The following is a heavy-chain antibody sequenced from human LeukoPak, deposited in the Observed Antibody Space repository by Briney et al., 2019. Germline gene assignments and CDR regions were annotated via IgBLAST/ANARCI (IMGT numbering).Heavy chain of an antibody. Sequence: SETLSLTCTVSGDSIRNSYWSWIRQPPGKGLEWIGYIPTSGDINYNPSLKSRVTISLQTSKNQVSLKVNSVTAADTAVYYCARVFDSGSQAYFYYMDVWGKGTTVTISS. CDR1: GDSIRNSY. V-gene: IGHV4-59*01. J-gene: IGHJ6*03. CDR3: ARVFDSGSQAYFYYMDV. D-gene: IGHD3-10*01. CDR2: IPTSGDI.